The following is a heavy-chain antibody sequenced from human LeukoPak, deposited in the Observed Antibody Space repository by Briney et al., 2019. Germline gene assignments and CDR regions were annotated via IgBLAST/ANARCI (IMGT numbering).Heavy chain of an antibody. Sequence: ASVKVSCKASGYIFISYAMHWVRQAPGQRLEWMGWINVGNGNTKYSQDFQGRVTITRDTSASTAYMELSSLRSEGMAVYYCARGGIAAAGILSYWGQGTLVTVSS. CDR3: ARGGIAAAGILSY. V-gene: IGHV1-3*03. CDR2: INVGNGNT. D-gene: IGHD6-13*01. CDR1: GYIFISYA. J-gene: IGHJ4*02.